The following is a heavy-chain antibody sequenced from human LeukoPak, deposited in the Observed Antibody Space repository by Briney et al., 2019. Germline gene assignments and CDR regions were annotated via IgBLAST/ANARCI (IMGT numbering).Heavy chain of an antibody. CDR1: GGTFSSYA. V-gene: IGHV1-69*13. CDR2: IIPIFGTA. CDR3: ARGPLGGYYDSSGYYYGMDV. D-gene: IGHD3-22*01. Sequence: SVKASCKASGGTFSSYAISWVRQAPGQGLEWMGGIIPIFGTANYAQKFQGRVTITADESTSTAYMELSSLRSEDTAVYYCARGPLGGYYDSSGYYYGMDVWGQGTTVTVSS. J-gene: IGHJ6*02.